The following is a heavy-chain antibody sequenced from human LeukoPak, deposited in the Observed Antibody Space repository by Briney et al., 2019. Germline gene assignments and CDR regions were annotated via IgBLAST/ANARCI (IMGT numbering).Heavy chain of an antibody. V-gene: IGHV3-64D*09. D-gene: IGHD3-10*01. CDR1: GFTLSKYD. CDR2: LSNHGSST. Sequence: GGALRLSRAASGFTLSKYDMHWVRDAPGKGLEYVSALSNHGSSTYYADSVKGRLTISRDNSKNTLYLHMSSLRPEYTAVYFCVKDIMGSTDYYYGLDVWGQGTTVTVSS. CDR3: VKDIMGSTDYYYGLDV. J-gene: IGHJ6*01.